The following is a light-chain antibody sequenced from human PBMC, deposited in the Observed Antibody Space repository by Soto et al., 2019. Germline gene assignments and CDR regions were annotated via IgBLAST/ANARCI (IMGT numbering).Light chain of an antibody. Sequence: DIQMTQSPSTLSASVGDRVTITCRASQSISSWLAWYQQKPGKAPKLLIYDASSLQSGVPSRFSGSGSGTDFTLSISSLQPEDFVTYYCQQTYSTPQTFGHGTKVDIK. CDR3: QQTYSTPQT. J-gene: IGKJ1*01. V-gene: IGKV1-5*01. CDR2: DAS. CDR1: QSISSW.